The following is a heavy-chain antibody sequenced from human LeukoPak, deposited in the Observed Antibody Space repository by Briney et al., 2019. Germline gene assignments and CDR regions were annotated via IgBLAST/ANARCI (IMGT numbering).Heavy chain of an antibody. D-gene: IGHD6-13*01. Sequence: GGSLRPSCAASGFIFSDYYMSWIRQAPGKGLEWVSYISSSGSTIYYADSVKGRFTISRDNAKNSLYLQMNSLRAEDTAVYYCANVGSSWYFDYWGQGTLVTVSS. CDR1: GFIFSDYY. V-gene: IGHV3-11*01. J-gene: IGHJ4*02. CDR3: ANVGSSWYFDY. CDR2: ISSSGSTI.